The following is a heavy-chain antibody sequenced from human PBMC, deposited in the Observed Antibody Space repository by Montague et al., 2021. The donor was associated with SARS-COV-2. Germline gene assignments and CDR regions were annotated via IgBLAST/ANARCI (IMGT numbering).Heavy chain of an antibody. Sequence: SLRLSCAASGFTFSSYAMSWVRQAPGKGLEWVSAIRGSGGSTYYADSVKGRFTISGDNSKNTLYLQMNSLRAEDTAVYYCAKDRIVVEVAAPFDPWGQGTMVTVSS. D-gene: IGHD2-15*01. J-gene: IGHJ5*02. CDR3: AKDRIVVEVAAPFDP. CDR2: IRGSGGST. V-gene: IGHV3-23*01. CDR1: GFTFSSYA.